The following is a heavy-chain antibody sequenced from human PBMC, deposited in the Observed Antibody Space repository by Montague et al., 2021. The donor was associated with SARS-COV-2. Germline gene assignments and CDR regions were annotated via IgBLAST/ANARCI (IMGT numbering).Heavy chain of an antibody. CDR2: STHSGST. D-gene: IGHD3-3*01. Sequence: SETLSLTCAVYTHSFSGYYWSRIRQAPGKGLEWIGESTHSGSTNHNPSLQSRVTISVDKSKKQVSLKLRSLTAADTAVYYCARGADYDFWSGFLRYKWFGPWGQGTPVIVSS. CDR3: ARGADYDFWSGFLRYKWFGP. V-gene: IGHV4-34*01. CDR1: THSFSGYY. J-gene: IGHJ5*02.